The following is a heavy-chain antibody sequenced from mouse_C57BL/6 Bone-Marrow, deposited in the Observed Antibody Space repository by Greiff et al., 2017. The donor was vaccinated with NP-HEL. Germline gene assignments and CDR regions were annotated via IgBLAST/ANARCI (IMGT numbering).Heavy chain of an antibody. Sequence: QVQLQQPGAELVKPGASVKVSCKAFGYTFTSYWMHWVKQRPGQGLEWIGRIHPSDSDTNYNQKFKGKATLTVDKSSSPAYMQLSSRTSEDSAVYYCAIGYYGSPWFAYWGQGTLVTVSA. CDR2: IHPSDSDT. D-gene: IGHD1-1*01. V-gene: IGHV1-74*01. CDR3: AIGYYGSPWFAY. J-gene: IGHJ3*01. CDR1: GYTFTSYW.